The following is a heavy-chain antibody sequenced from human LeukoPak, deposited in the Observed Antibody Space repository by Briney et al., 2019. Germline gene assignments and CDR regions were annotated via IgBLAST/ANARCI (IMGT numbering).Heavy chain of an antibody. V-gene: IGHV3-53*01. CDR2: IYSGGST. J-gene: IGHJ4*02. D-gene: IGHD6-13*01. Sequence: GGSLRLSCAASGFTVSSNYMSWVRQAPGKGLEWVSVIYSGGSTYYADSVKGRFTISRDNSKNTLYLQMNSLRAEETAVYYCARDVYSSSWYLDYWGQGTLVTVSS. CDR3: ARDVYSSSWYLDY. CDR1: GFTVSSNY.